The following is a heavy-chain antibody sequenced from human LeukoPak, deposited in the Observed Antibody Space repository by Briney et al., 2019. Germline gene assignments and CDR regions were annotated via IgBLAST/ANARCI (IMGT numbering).Heavy chain of an antibody. CDR3: ARRVSGYRRFDY. V-gene: IGHV4-30-2*01. CDR2: IYHSGST. CDR1: GGSISSGGYY. J-gene: IGHJ4*02. Sequence: PSQTLSLTCTVSGGSISSGGYYWSWIRQPPGKGLEWIGYIYHSGSTYYNPSLKSRVTISVDRSKNQFSLILISVTAADTAVYYCARRVSGYRRFDYWGQGTLVTVSS. D-gene: IGHD5-18*01.